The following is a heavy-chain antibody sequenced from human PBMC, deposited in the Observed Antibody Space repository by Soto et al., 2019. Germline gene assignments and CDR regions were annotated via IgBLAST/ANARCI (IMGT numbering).Heavy chain of an antibody. D-gene: IGHD1-26*01. J-gene: IGHJ3*02. Sequence: QVHLVQSGAELKKPGASVTVSCKASGYSFTSYFMHWVRQAPGQGLEWMGVVNPSTGAAGYAQNFQGRITMTRDTSTSTVYMELRSLKSEDSAVYYCARDGRPGRVGRPLPVTSHAFNIWGQGTVVTVSS. CDR3: ARDGRPGRVGRPLPVTSHAFNI. CDR2: VNPSTGAA. CDR1: GYSFTSYF. V-gene: IGHV1-46*01.